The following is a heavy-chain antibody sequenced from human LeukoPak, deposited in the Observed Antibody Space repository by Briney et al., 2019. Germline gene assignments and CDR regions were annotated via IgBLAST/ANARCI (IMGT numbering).Heavy chain of an antibody. V-gene: IGHV1-18*01. Sequence: ASVKVSCKASGYTFTSYGISWVRQAPGQGLEWMGWISAYNGNTNYAQKLQGRVTMTTDTSTSTAYMELRSLRSDDTAVYYCAREPPPQNHGYSYGYLFDAFDIWGQGTMVTVSS. CDR2: ISAYNGNT. J-gene: IGHJ3*02. D-gene: IGHD5-18*01. CDR1: GYTFTSYG. CDR3: AREPPPQNHGYSYGYLFDAFDI.